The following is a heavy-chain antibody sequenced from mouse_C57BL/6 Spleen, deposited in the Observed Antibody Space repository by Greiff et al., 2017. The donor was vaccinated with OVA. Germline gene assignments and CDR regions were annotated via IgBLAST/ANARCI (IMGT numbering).Heavy chain of an antibody. Sequence: VKLQESGAELARPGASVKLSCKASGYTFTSYGISWVKQRTGQGLEWIGEIYPRSGNTYYNEKFKGKATLTADKSSSTAYMELRSLTSEDSAVYFGARGYYYGSSKAYFDYWGQGTTLTVSS. J-gene: IGHJ2*01. CDR3: ARGYYYGSSKAYFDY. V-gene: IGHV1-81*01. D-gene: IGHD1-1*01. CDR1: GYTFTSYG. CDR2: IYPRSGNT.